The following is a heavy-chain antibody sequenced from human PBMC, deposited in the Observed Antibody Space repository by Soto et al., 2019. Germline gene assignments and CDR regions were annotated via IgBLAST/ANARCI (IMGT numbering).Heavy chain of an antibody. J-gene: IGHJ6*03. Sequence: PSQTPSLTCAISGDSVSSNSAAWNWIRQSPSRGLEWLGRTYYRSKWYNDYAVSVKSRITINPDTSKNQFSLQLNSVTPEDTAVYYCARASYYDILTCKPYYYYYMDVWGKGTTVTVSS. CDR3: ARASYYDILTCKPYYYYYMDV. D-gene: IGHD3-9*01. V-gene: IGHV6-1*01. CDR2: TYYRSKWYN. CDR1: GDSVSSNSAA.